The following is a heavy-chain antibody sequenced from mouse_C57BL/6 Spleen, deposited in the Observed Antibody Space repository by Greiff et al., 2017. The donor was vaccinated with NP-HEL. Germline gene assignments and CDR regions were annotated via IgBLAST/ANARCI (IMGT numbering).Heavy chain of an antibody. CDR2: ISSGSSTI. CDR1: GFTFSDYG. J-gene: IGHJ1*03. V-gene: IGHV5-17*01. Sequence: EVKLMESGGGLVKPGGSLKLSCAASGFTFSDYGMHWVRQAPEKGLEWVAYISSGSSTIYYADTVKGRFTISRDNAKNTLFLQMTSLRSEDTAMYYCARTETTEGGYFDVWGTGTTVTVSS. D-gene: IGHD2-13*01. CDR3: ARTETTEGGYFDV.